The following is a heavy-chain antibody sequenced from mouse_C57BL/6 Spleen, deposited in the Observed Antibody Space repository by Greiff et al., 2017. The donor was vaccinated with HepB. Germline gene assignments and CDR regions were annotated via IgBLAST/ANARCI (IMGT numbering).Heavy chain of an antibody. J-gene: IGHJ1*03. CDR3: ARDPLNDYGSSYGWYFDV. CDR2: INYDGSST. D-gene: IGHD1-1*01. V-gene: IGHV5-16*01. Sequence: EVKLMESEGGLVQPGSSMKLSCTASGFTFSDYYMAWVRQVPEKGLEWVANINYDGSSTYYLDSLKSRFIISRDNAKNILYLQMSSLKSEDTATYYCARDPLNDYGSSYGWYFDVWGTGTTVTVSS. CDR1: GFTFSDYY.